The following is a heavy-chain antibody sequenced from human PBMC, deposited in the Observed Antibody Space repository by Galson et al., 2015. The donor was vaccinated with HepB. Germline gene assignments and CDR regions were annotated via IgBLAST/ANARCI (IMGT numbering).Heavy chain of an antibody. D-gene: IGHD6-6*01. CDR2: IAGYSDTT. J-gene: IGHJ1*01. Sequence: SLRLSCAASGFNFNTTSMNWVRQTPGKGLEWLSYIAGYSDTTHYADSVKGRFTISRDNAKSSLYLQINSLRDEDTAVYYCVVSKGPLKYWGQGTLVTVSS. CDR3: VVSKGPLKY. CDR1: GFNFNTTS. V-gene: IGHV3-48*02.